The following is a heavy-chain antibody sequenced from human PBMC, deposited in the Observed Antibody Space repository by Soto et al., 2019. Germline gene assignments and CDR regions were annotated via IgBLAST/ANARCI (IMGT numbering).Heavy chain of an antibody. CDR1: GGSISSGGYY. CDR3: ARGRARFFLSGRRDNWFDP. D-gene: IGHD3-3*01. Sequence: PSATLSFTCTVSGGSISSGGYYWGWIGQHPGRGLEWIGYIYFSGNTYYNPSLKSRVTISLDTSKNQFSLKRSSVTAADTAVYYCARGRARFFLSGRRDNWFDPSGQGTLVTV. CDR2: IYFSGNT. J-gene: IGHJ5*01. V-gene: IGHV4-31*03.